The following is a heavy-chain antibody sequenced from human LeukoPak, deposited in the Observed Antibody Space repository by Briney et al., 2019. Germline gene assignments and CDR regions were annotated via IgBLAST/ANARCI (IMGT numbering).Heavy chain of an antibody. CDR2: ISWNSGSI. J-gene: IGHJ6*03. CDR3: AKDKSAGDHHYYYYMDV. D-gene: IGHD2-21*02. V-gene: IGHV3-9*01. Sequence: GGSLRLSCVASGFTFDDYAMHWVRQAPGKGLEWVSGISWNSGSITYAAAVEGRFIISRDNAKNTLYLQMSNLRAEDTALYYCAKDKSAGDHHYYYYMDVWGKGTTVTVSS. CDR1: GFTFDDYA.